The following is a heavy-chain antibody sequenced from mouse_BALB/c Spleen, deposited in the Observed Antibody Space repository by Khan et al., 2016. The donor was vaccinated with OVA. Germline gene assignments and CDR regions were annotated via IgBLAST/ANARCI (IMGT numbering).Heavy chain of an antibody. D-gene: IGHD4-1*01. Sequence: EVQLVESGGDLVKPGGSLKLSCAASGFTFRNYGMSWVRQIPDKRLEWVATINSDGSYTYYPDSVKGRFTISRTNAKNTLYLEMSSLKSDDTAMYYCASHLTGSFAYWGQGTLVTVFA. J-gene: IGHJ3*01. CDR2: INSDGSYT. CDR1: GFTFRNYG. CDR3: ASHLTGSFAY. V-gene: IGHV5-6*01.